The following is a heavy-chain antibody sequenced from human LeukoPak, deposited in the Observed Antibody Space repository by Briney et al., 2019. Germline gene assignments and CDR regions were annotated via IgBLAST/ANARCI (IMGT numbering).Heavy chain of an antibody. Sequence: PSETLSLTCAVYGGSFSGYYWSWIRQPPGKGLEWIGEINHSGSTNYNPSLKSRVTISVDTSKNQFSLKLSSVTAADTAVYYCARGLRDYYYHYYMDVWGKGTTVTVSS. CDR1: GGSFSGYY. CDR3: ARGLRDYYYHYYMDV. V-gene: IGHV4-34*01. J-gene: IGHJ6*03. D-gene: IGHD3-10*01. CDR2: INHSGST.